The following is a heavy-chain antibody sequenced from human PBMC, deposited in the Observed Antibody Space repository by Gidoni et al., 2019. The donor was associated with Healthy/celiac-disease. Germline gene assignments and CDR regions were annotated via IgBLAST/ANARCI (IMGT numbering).Heavy chain of an antibody. D-gene: IGHD3-9*01. CDR3: ASLGGGTQGYDILTGYYTDY. CDR1: GFTFSSYW. V-gene: IGHV3-74*01. Sequence: EVQLVESGGGLVQPGGSLRLSCAASGFTFSSYWLHWVRQAPGKGLVWVSRINSDGSSTSYADSVKGRFTISRDNAKNTLYLQMNSLRAEDTAVYYCASLGGGTQGYDILTGYYTDYWGQGTLVTVSS. J-gene: IGHJ4*02. CDR2: INSDGSST.